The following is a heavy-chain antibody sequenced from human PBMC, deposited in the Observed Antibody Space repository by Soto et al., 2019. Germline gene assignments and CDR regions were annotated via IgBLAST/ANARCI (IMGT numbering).Heavy chain of an antibody. Sequence: ASVKVSCKASGYTFTSYGINWVRQATGQGLEWMGWMNPNSGNTGYAQKFQGRVTMTRNTSISTAYMELSSLRSEDTAVYYCAKGWPLVLMVYAYYYYYMDVWGKGTTVTVSS. CDR1: GYTFTSYG. CDR3: AKGWPLVLMVYAYYYYYMDV. J-gene: IGHJ6*03. D-gene: IGHD2-8*01. V-gene: IGHV1-8*01. CDR2: MNPNSGNT.